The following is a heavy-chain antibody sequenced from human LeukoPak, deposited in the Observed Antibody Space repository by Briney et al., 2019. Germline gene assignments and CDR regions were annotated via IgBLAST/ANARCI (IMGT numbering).Heavy chain of an antibody. CDR1: GYTFTGYY. CDR2: INPNSGGT. V-gene: IGHV1-2*02. D-gene: IGHD6-13*01. CDR3: ARVGAAAGHDAFDI. J-gene: IGHJ3*02. Sequence: GASVKVSCKASGYTFTGYYMHWVRQAPGQGLEWMGWINPNSGGTNYAQKFQGRVTMTRDTSISTAYRELSRLRSDDTAVYYCARVGAAAGHDAFDIWGQGTMVTVSS.